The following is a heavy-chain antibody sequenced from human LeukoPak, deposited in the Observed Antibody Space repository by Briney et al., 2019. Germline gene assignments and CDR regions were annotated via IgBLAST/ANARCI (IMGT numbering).Heavy chain of an antibody. CDR1: GFTFSNAW. Sequence: GGSLRLSCAASGFTFSNAWMSWVRQAPGKGLEWVAVIWNDGSNKYYADSVKGRFTISRDNSKNTLYLQMNSLRAEDTAVYSCARASGPFDYWGQGTLVTVSS. CDR3: ARASGPFDY. CDR2: IWNDGSNK. J-gene: IGHJ4*02. V-gene: IGHV3-33*08. D-gene: IGHD3-10*01.